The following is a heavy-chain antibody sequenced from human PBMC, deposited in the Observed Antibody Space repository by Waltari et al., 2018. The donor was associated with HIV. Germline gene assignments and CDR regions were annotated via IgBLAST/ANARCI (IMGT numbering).Heavy chain of an antibody. J-gene: IGHJ4*02. CDR2: IYYSGST. Sequence: QLQLQESGPGLVKPSETLSLTCTVSGGSISSSSYYWGWIRQPPGKGLEWIGSIYYSGSTYYNPSLKSRGTISVDTSKNQFSLKLSSVTAADTAVYYCASPRDYGGTWDYWGQGTLVTVSS. D-gene: IGHD4-17*01. V-gene: IGHV4-39*01. CDR3: ASPRDYGGTWDY. CDR1: GGSISSSSYY.